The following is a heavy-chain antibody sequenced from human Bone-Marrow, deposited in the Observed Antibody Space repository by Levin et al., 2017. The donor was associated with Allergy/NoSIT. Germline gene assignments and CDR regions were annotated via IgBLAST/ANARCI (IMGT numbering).Heavy chain of an antibody. CDR1: GYTFTDYY. CDR2: INPSSGCT. D-gene: IGHD2-15*01. J-gene: IGHJ5*02. V-gene: IGHV1-2*02. Sequence: ASVKVSCKTSGYTFTDYYIHWLRQAPGQGLEWMGWINPSSGCTRYAQNFQGRVTMTRDTSISTAYLELSGLRSDDTAMSYCARAEHCSDSRCRLLWWWFDPWGQGTLVTVSS. CDR3: ARAEHCSDSRCRLLWWWFDP.